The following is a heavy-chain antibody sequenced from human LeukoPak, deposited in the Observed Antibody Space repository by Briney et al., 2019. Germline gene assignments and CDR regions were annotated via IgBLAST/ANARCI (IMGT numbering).Heavy chain of an antibody. CDR1: GDSISSSY. V-gene: IGHV4-59*01. Sequence: SETLSLTRTVSGDSISSSYWNWIRQPPGKGLEWIGFVYYTGSTNYNPSLKSRVTISVDTSKSHFSLKLSSVTAADTAVYYCARGGGAFDIWGHGTMVTVSS. J-gene: IGHJ3*02. CDR2: VYYTGST. CDR3: ARGGGAFDI.